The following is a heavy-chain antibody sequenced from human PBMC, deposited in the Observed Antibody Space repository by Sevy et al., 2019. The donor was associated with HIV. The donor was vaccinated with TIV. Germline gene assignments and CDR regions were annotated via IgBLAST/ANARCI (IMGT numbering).Heavy chain of an antibody. J-gene: IGHJ6*02. CDR1: GGSISSSSYY. CDR2: IYYSGST. V-gene: IGHV4-39*01. CDR3: ARQADYYDSSGYRYEGNYYYYGMDV. D-gene: IGHD3-22*01. Sequence: SETLSLTCTVSGGSISSSSYYWGWIRQPPGKGLEWIGSIYYSGSTYYNPSLKSRVTISVDTSKNQFSLKLSSVTAADSAVYYCARQADYYDSSGYRYEGNYYYYGMDVWGQGTTVTVSS.